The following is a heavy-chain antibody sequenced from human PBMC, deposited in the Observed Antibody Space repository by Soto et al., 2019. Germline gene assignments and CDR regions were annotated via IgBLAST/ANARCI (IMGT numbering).Heavy chain of an antibody. Sequence: QITLKESGPTLVKPTQTLTLTCTFSGFSLTTGGVGVGWIRQPPGQALEWLALIYWDDDKRYSLSLKSRLTTTKDTPKNQVVLTMTNMDPEDTATYYCAHRESDREAYWGQGTLVTVSS. CDR3: AHRESDREAY. D-gene: IGHD3-10*01. J-gene: IGHJ4*02. CDR2: IYWDDDK. V-gene: IGHV2-5*02. CDR1: GFSLTTGGVG.